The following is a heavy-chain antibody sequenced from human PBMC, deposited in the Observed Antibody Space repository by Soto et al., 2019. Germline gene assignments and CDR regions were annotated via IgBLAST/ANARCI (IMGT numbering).Heavy chain of an antibody. Sequence: ASVKVSCKASGYTFTGYYMHWVRQAPGQGLEWMGWINPNSGGTNYAQKFQGWVTMTRDTSISTAYMELSRLRSDDTAVYYCARALVPGSRWYVGGYYGMDVWGQGTTVTVSS. J-gene: IGHJ6*02. CDR1: GYTFTGYY. V-gene: IGHV1-2*04. D-gene: IGHD6-13*01. CDR2: INPNSGGT. CDR3: ARALVPGSRWYVGGYYGMDV.